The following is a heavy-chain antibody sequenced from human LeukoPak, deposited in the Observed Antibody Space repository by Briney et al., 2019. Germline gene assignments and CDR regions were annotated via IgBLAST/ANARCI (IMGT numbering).Heavy chain of an antibody. CDR3: ARDQDYYGSGSYYNV. J-gene: IGHJ4*02. Sequence: SETLSLTCTVSGGSISSGSYYWSWIRQPAGKGLEWIGRIYTSGSTNYNPSLKSRVTISVDTSKNQFSLKLSSVTAADTAVYYCARDQDYYGSGSYYNVWGQGTLVTVSS. D-gene: IGHD3-10*01. CDR1: GGSISSGSYY. V-gene: IGHV4-61*02. CDR2: IYTSGST.